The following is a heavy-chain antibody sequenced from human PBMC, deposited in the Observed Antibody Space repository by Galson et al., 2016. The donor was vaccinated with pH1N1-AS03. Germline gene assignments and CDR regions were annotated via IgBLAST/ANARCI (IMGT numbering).Heavy chain of an antibody. CDR3: ARGWPDYGGDSFLGWDH. CDR1: GYRFDIYD. Sequence: SVKVSCKASGYRFDIYDMHWVRQAPGQGLEWMGWISAYNGNTNYAQKLQGRVTLTTDTSTSTAYMELRSLRSADTAVYYCARGWPDYGGDSFLGWDHWGQGSLVTVSS. CDR2: ISAYNGNT. V-gene: IGHV1-18*01. D-gene: IGHD4-23*01. J-gene: IGHJ4*02.